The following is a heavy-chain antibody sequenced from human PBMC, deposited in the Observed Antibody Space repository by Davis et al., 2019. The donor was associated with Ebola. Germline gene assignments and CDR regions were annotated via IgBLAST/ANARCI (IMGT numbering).Heavy chain of an antibody. CDR2: TYYSSKWYN. CDR1: GDGVSINSAG. D-gene: IGHD5-18*01. V-gene: IGHV6-1*01. Sequence: PSETLSLTCAISGDGVSINSAGWNWIRQSPSRGLEWLGRTYYSSKWYNDYAVSVKSRITINPDTSKNQFSLQLNSVTPEDTALYYCARGWLRAGMDVWGEGTTVTVSS. CDR3: ARGWLRAGMDV. J-gene: IGHJ6*04.